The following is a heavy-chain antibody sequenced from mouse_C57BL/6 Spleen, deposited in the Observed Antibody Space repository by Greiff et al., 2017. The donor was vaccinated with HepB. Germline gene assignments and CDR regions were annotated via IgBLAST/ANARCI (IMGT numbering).Heavy chain of an antibody. D-gene: IGHD2-5*01. CDR2: IDPNSGGT. CDR1: GYTFTSYW. Sequence: VQLQQPGAELVKPGASVKLSCKASGYTFTSYWMHWVKQRPGRGLEWIGGIDPNSGGTKYNEKFKSKATLTVDKPSSTAYMQLSSLTSEDSAVYYCARSYYSNDYYAMDYWGQGTSVTVSS. J-gene: IGHJ4*01. CDR3: ARSYYSNDYYAMDY. V-gene: IGHV1-72*01.